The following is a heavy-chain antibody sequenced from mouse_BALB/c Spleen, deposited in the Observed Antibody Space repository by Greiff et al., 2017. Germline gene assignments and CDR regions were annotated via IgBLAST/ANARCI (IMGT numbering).Heavy chain of an antibody. Sequence: EVKLQESGPGLVKPSQSLSLTCSVTGYSITSGYYGNWIRQFPGNKLEWMGYISYDGSNNYNPSLKNRISITRDTSKNQFFLKLNSVTTEDTATYYCAREDRYGYAMDYWGQGTSVTVSS. CDR1: GYSITSGYY. CDR3: AREDRYGYAMDY. V-gene: IGHV3-6*02. J-gene: IGHJ4*01. CDR2: ISYDGSN. D-gene: IGHD2-14*01.